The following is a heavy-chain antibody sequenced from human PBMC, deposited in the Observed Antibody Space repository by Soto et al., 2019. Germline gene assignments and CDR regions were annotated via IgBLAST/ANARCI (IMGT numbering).Heavy chain of an antibody. Sequence: QVQLVQSGAEVKKPGSSVKVSCKASGGTFSSYAISWVRQTPGQGLEWMGGIIPIFGTANYAQKFQGRVTITADESTSTAYMELSSLRSEDTAVYYCAREKCSGGSRYLGYFDLWGRGTLVTVSS. V-gene: IGHV1-69*12. CDR1: GGTFSSYA. CDR3: AREKCSGGSRYLGYFDL. D-gene: IGHD2-15*01. J-gene: IGHJ2*01. CDR2: IIPIFGTA.